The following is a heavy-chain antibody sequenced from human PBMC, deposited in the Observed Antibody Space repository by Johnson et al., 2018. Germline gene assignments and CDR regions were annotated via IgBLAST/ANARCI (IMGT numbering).Heavy chain of an antibody. CDR2: ISGSGDGT. CDR1: GFTFSIYA. D-gene: IGHD1-26*01. V-gene: IGHV3-23*04. Sequence: VQLVESGGGLVQXGGSLRLXCAASGFTFSIYAMSWVRQAPGKGLEWVSVISGSGDGTFHADSVKGRFHISRDNYKNTLFLQMISLRTEDPAIYYCVKDRGVWDLTSYAFDIWGQGTMVTVSS. CDR3: VKDRGVWDLTSYAFDI. J-gene: IGHJ3*02.